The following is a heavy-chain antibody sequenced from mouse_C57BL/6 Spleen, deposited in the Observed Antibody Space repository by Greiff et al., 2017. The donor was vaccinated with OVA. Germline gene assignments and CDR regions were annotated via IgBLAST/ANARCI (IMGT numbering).Heavy chain of an antibody. CDR1: GYTFTSYW. Sequence: QVQLQQPGAELVRPGSSVKLSCTASGYTFTSYWMDWVKQRPGQGLEWIGNIYPSDSETHYNQKFKDKATLTVDKSSSTAYMQLSSLTSEDSAVYYCARGGYGGLYAMDYWGQGTSVTVSS. D-gene: IGHD2-10*02. CDR2: IYPSDSET. J-gene: IGHJ4*01. V-gene: IGHV1-61*01. CDR3: ARGGYGGLYAMDY.